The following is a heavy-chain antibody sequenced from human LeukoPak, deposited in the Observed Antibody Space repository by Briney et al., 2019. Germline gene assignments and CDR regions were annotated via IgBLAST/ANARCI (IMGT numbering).Heavy chain of an antibody. V-gene: IGHV3-23*01. J-gene: IGHJ4*02. CDR3: PKDGVATITYDY. D-gene: IGHD5-12*01. Sequence: GGSLRLSCAASGFTFSSYAMSWVRQAPGKGLEWVSVISGSGGATYYADSVKGRFTISRDNSKNTLYLQMNSLRAEDTAVYYCPKDGVATITYDYWGKGTLVTVAS. CDR1: GFTFSSYA. CDR2: ISGSGGAT.